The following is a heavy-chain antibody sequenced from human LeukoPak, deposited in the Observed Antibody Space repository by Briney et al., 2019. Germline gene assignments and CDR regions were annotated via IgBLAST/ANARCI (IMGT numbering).Heavy chain of an antibody. J-gene: IGHJ3*02. CDR2: IKRDGSEK. Sequence: GGSLRLSCAASGFTFSTYWMSWVRQAPGKRLEWVANIKRDGSEKYYVDSVKGRFTFSRDNAKNSLSLQMNSLRAEDTAVYYCARDVGIVGAVDAFDIWGQGTMVTVSS. D-gene: IGHD1-26*01. CDR1: GFTFSTYW. V-gene: IGHV3-7*04. CDR3: ARDVGIVGAVDAFDI.